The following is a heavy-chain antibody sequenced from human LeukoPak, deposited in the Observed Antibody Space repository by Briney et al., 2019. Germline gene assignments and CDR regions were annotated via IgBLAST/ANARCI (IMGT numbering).Heavy chain of an antibody. CDR2: SIPLYATT. CDR1: GGSFRYYD. CDR3: ARGGDGYNYLGY. D-gene: IGHD5-24*01. Sequence: SVKVSCKPSGGSFRYYDISWVRQAPGQGLEWMGRSIPLYATTKYAQRFQGRVTIITDASATTAYMELSSLRSEDTAVYYCARGGDGYNYLGYWGQGTLVTVSS. J-gene: IGHJ4*02. V-gene: IGHV1-69*05.